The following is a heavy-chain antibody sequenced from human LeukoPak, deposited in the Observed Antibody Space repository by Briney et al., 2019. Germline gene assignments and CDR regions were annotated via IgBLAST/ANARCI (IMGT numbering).Heavy chain of an antibody. D-gene: IGHD6-13*01. J-gene: IGHJ4*02. CDR1: GYTFTSYD. Sequence: GASVKVSCKASGYTFTSYDINWVRQATGQGLEWMGWMNPNSGNTGYAQKFQGRVTMTRNTSISTAYMELSSLRSEDTAVYYCARWYSSSWSQLAGDFFDYWGQGTLVTVSS. V-gene: IGHV1-8*01. CDR2: MNPNSGNT. CDR3: ARWYSSSWSQLAGDFFDY.